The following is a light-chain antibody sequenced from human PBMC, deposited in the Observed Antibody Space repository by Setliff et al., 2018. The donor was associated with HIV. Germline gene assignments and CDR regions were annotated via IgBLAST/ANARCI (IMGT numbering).Light chain of an antibody. CDR2: DVT. J-gene: IGLJ1*01. Sequence: QSVLTQPASVSGSPGQSITISCTGTSSDVGGYNYVSWYQQRPGKAPKLMIYDVTNRPSGVSIRFSGSKSGNTASLTISGLQAEDEADYHCSSYTTSNTLVFGTGTKVTVL. V-gene: IGLV2-14*03. CDR1: SSDVGGYNY. CDR3: SSYTTSNTLV.